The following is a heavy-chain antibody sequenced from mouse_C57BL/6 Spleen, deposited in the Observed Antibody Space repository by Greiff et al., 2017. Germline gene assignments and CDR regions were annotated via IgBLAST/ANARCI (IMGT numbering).Heavy chain of an antibody. Sequence: EVKLMESGEGLVKPGGSLKLSCAASGFTFSSYAMSWVRQTPEKRLEWVAYISSGGDYIYYADTVKGRFTISRDNARNTLYLQMSSLKSEDTAMYYCTREGGSLRFAYWGQGTLVTVSA. D-gene: IGHD6-5*01. CDR1: GFTFSSYA. J-gene: IGHJ3*01. CDR2: ISSGGDYI. CDR3: TREGGSLRFAY. V-gene: IGHV5-9-1*02.